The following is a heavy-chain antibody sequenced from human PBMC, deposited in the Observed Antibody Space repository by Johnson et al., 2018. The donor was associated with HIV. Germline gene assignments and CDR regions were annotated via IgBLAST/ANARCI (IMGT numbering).Heavy chain of an antibody. V-gene: IGHV3-15*01. J-gene: IGHJ3*02. CDR1: GFTFSNAW. CDR3: TTGPTDAFDI. Sequence: VQLVESGGGLVKPGGSLRLSCAASGFTFSNAWMSWVRQAPGKGLEWVGRIKSNTDGGTTDYAAPVKGRFTISRDDSKNTLYLQMNSLKTEDTAVYYCTTGPTDAFDIWGQGTMVTVSS. CDR2: IKSNTDGGTT.